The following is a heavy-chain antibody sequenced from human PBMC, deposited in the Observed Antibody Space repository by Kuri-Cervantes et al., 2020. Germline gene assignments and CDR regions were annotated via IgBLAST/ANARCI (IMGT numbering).Heavy chain of an antibody. D-gene: IGHD3-9*01. V-gene: IGHV3-23*01. Sequence: GGSLRLSCAASGFTFSSYAMSWVRQAPGKGLEWVSGISGSGGSTYYADSVKGRFTISRDNSKNTLYLQMNSLRAEDTAVYYCAKDYDILSGYSLSGWFDPWGQGTLVTVSS. CDR1: GFTFSSYA. CDR2: ISGSGGST. CDR3: AKDYDILSGYSLSGWFDP. J-gene: IGHJ5*02.